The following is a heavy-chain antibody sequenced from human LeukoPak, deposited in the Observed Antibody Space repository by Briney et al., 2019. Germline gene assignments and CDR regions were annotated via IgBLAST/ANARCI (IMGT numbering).Heavy chain of an antibody. J-gene: IGHJ6*03. CDR1: GGPISSYY. V-gene: IGHV4-59*01. CDR3: ARTTEGGYSYGYFYYYYMDV. D-gene: IGHD5-18*01. Sequence: SETLSLTCTVSGGPISSYYWSWIRQPPGKGLEWIGYIYYSGSTNYKSSLKSRVTISVDTSKNQFSLKLSSVTAADTAVYYCARTTEGGYSYGYFYYYYMDVWGKGTTVTISS. CDR2: IYYSGST.